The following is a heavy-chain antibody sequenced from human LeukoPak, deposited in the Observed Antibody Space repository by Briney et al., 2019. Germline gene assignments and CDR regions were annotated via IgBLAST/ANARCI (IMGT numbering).Heavy chain of an antibody. CDR3: AAPRLVDV. D-gene: IGHD3-16*01. CDR2: INHSGRA. J-gene: IGHJ6*04. V-gene: IGHV4-34*01. Sequence: PSETLSLTCVVYGGSFSGYYWSWIRQPPGKGLEWIGEINHSGRANFNPSLKSRVTISVDTPKNQFSLKLSSVTAADTAVYYCAAPRLVDVWGKGTTVTISS. CDR1: GGSFSGYY.